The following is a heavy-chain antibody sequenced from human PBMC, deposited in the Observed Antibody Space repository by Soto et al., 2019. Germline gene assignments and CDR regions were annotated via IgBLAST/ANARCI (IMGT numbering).Heavy chain of an antibody. Sequence: EVQLVESGGGFVQPGGSLRLSCAASEYIHKNYGMKWVRQAPGQGLEWVATIKEDGSEKYYADSVRGRFTISRDNARNSLSLQMDSLSAEDTAVYYCATTAGYWGRGTLVTVSS. D-gene: IGHD2-15*01. V-gene: IGHV3-7*01. CDR2: IKEDGSEK. CDR1: EYIHKNYG. CDR3: ATTAGY. J-gene: IGHJ4*02.